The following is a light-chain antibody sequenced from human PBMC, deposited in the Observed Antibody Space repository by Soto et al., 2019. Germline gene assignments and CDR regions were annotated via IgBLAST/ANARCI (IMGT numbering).Light chain of an antibody. V-gene: IGLV2-14*01. Sequence: QSVLTQPASVSGSPGQSITISCTGSTSDVGAYNYVSWYKHHPGQAPQLMIYEVSNRPSGVSNRFSGSKSGNTASLTISGLHADDEGDYYCSSKTSSSSPFVFGTGTKLTVL. CDR3: SSKTSSSSPFV. CDR2: EVS. CDR1: TSDVGAYNY. J-gene: IGLJ1*01.